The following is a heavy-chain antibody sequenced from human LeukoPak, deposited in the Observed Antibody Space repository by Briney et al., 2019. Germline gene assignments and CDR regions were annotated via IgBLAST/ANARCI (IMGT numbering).Heavy chain of an antibody. CDR3: ARFDPGVGSSRVFDY. CDR1: GFTFSSYG. D-gene: IGHD6-13*01. Sequence: GGSLRLSCAASGFTFSSYGMHWVRQAPGKGLEWVANIKQDGSDKYYVDSVKGRFTISRDNAKNSLYLQMNSLRAEDTAVYYCARFDPGVGSSRVFDYWGQGTLVTVSS. CDR2: IKQDGSDK. J-gene: IGHJ4*02. V-gene: IGHV3-7*01.